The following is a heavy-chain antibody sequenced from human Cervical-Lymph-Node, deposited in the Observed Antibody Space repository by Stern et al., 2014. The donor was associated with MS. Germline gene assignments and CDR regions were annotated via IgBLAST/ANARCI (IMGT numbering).Heavy chain of an antibody. CDR3: TRDRTYHYDIGGSLYFDS. V-gene: IGHV1-18*01. J-gene: IGHJ4*02. D-gene: IGHD3-22*01. CDR2: ISTNNGYT. Sequence: QDQLVQSGAEVKKPGAAVKVSCKGSGYTFSSYSISWVRQAPGQGPEWLGWISTNNGYTNYAQKFQGRVTMTTDASTNTAYMELRSLRSDDTAVYYCTRDRTYHYDIGGSLYFDSWGQGTLVTVSS. CDR1: GYTFSSYS.